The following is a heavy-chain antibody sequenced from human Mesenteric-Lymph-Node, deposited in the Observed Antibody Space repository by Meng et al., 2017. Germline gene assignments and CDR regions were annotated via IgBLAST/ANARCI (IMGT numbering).Heavy chain of an antibody. J-gene: IGHJ6*02. D-gene: IGHD3-16*02. CDR2: ISSSSSYI. CDR1: GFTYSTYT. V-gene: IGHV3-21*01. CDR3: ARGDDYVWGSYRYSSGMDV. Sequence: GESLKISCAASGFTYSTYTMNWVRQAPGKGLEWVSSISSSSSYIYYADSVKGRFTISRDNSKNTLYLQMNSLRAEDTAAYYCARGDDYVWGSYRYSSGMDVWGQGTTVTVSS.